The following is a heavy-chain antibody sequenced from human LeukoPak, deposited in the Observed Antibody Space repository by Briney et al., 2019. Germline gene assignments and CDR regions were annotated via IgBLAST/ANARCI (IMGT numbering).Heavy chain of an antibody. J-gene: IGHJ3*02. CDR2: IYSGGST. V-gene: IGHV3-53*04. CDR3: ASREYKYYYDSSGYFDAFDI. D-gene: IGHD3-22*01. CDR1: GFTVSSNY. Sequence: PGGSLRLSCAASGFTVSSNYMSWVRQAPGKGLEWVSVIYSGGSTYYADSVKGRFTISRHNSKSTLYLQMNSLRAEDTAVYYCASREYKYYYDSSGYFDAFDIWGQGTMVTVSS.